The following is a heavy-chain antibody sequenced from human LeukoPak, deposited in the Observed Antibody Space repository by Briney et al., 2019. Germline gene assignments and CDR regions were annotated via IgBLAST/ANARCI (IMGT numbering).Heavy chain of an antibody. Sequence: SQTLSLTCAISGDSVSSNTGAWNWLRQSPSRGLEWLGRTYYRSRWYNDYALSVKSRITITPDTSKNQFSLQLNSVTPEDTAVYYCASDQGATLDGLDIWGQGTLVTVSS. J-gene: IGHJ3*02. D-gene: IGHD1-26*01. V-gene: IGHV6-1*01. CDR2: TYYRSRWYN. CDR3: ASDQGATLDGLDI. CDR1: GDSVSSNTGA.